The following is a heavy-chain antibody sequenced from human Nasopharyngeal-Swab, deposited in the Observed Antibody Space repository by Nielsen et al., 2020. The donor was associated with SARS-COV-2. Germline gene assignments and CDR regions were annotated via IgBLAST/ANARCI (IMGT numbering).Heavy chain of an antibody. CDR2: IYPGDSET. CDR3: ARPLWSCADQFDY. CDR1: GYRFTSYW. J-gene: IGHJ4*02. Sequence: KVSCKGSGYRFTSYWIGWVRQMPGKGLEWMGIIYPGDSETRYSPSFQGQVTISADKSISTAYLQWSSLKASDTAMYYCARPLWSCADQFDYWGQGTLVTVSS. D-gene: IGHD1-26*01. V-gene: IGHV5-51*01.